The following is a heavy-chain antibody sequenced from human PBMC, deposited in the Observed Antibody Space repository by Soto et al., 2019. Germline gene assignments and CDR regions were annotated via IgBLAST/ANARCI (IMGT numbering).Heavy chain of an antibody. CDR1: GGTFSSYA. J-gene: IGHJ5*02. D-gene: IGHD3-22*01. Sequence: SVKVSCKASGGTFSSYAISWVRQAPGQGLEWMGGIIPIFGTANYAQKFQGRVTITADESTSTAYMELSSLRSEDTAVYYCARALDNHYDSSGYYYSWFDPWGQGTLVTVSS. CDR3: ARALDNHYDSSGYYYSWFDP. CDR2: IIPIFGTA. V-gene: IGHV1-69*13.